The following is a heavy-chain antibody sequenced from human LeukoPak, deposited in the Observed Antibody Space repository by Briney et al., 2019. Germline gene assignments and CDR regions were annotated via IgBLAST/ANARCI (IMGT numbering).Heavy chain of an antibody. CDR1: GFTFSGYN. D-gene: IGHD3-22*01. J-gene: IGHJ4*02. Sequence: PGGSLRLSCAASGFTFSGYNMNWVRQAPGKGLEWVSAISGSGGSTYYADSVKGRFTISRDNSKNTVYLQMNSLRADDTAVYYCAKGLVSYYFDYWGQGTLVIVSS. CDR3: AKGLVSYYFDY. CDR2: ISGSGGST. V-gene: IGHV3-23*01.